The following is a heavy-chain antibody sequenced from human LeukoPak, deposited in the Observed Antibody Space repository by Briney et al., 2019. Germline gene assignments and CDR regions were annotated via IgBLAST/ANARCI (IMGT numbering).Heavy chain of an antibody. CDR2: ISWNSGSI. Sequence: TGGSLRLSCAASGFTFDDYAMHWVRHAPGKGLEWVSGISWNSGSIGYADSVKGRFTISRDNAKNSLYLQMNSLRAEDTALYYCAKDIDASIAAAGYFDYWGQGTLVTVSS. V-gene: IGHV3-9*01. CDR3: AKDIDASIAAAGYFDY. D-gene: IGHD6-13*01. CDR1: GFTFDDYA. J-gene: IGHJ4*02.